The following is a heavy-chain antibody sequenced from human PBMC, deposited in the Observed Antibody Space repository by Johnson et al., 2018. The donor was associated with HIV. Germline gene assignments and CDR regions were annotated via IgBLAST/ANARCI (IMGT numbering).Heavy chain of an antibody. D-gene: IGHD1-7*01. CDR3: ATVGRLTATAQSAFDI. Sequence: VQLVESGGGVVQPGRSLRLSCAASGFSFTNAWMSWVRQAPGKGLEWVSAISGSGGSTYYADSVKGRFTISRDNSNNTLYLQMTNLRADDMAVFYCATVGRLTATAQSAFDIWGQGTMVMVSS. J-gene: IGHJ3*02. V-gene: IGHV3-23*04. CDR2: ISGSGGST. CDR1: GFSFTNAW.